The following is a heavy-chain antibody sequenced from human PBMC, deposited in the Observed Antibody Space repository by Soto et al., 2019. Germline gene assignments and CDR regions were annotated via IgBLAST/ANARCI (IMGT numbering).Heavy chain of an antibody. V-gene: IGHV1-24*01. CDR3: ARVGATIAARDPRFDP. J-gene: IGHJ5*02. D-gene: IGHD6-6*01. CDR2: FDPEDGET. CDR1: GYTLTELS. Sequence: ASVKVSCKVSGYTLTELSMHWVRQAPGKGLEWMGGFDPEDGETIYAQKFQGRVTMTEDTSTDTAYMELSSLRSDDTAVYYCARVGATIAARDPRFDPWGQGTLVTVSS.